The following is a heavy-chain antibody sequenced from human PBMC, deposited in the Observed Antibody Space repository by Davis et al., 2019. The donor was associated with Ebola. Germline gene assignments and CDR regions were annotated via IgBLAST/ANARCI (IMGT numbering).Heavy chain of an antibody. D-gene: IGHD3-3*01. CDR2: INHSGST. J-gene: IGHJ4*02. CDR3: ARAGRARFALDY. Sequence: GSLRLSCAASGFTFSHYNINWVRQPPGKGLEWIGEINHSGSTNYNPSLKSRVTISVDTSKNQFSLKLSSVTAADTAVYYCARAGRARFALDYWGQGTLVTVSS. V-gene: IGHV4-34*01. CDR1: GFTFSHYN.